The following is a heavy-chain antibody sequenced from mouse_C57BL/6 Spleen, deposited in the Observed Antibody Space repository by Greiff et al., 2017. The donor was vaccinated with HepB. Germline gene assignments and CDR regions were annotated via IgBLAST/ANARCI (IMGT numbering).Heavy chain of an antibody. D-gene: IGHD1-3*01. J-gene: IGHJ4*01. CDR2: ISYDGSN. CDR1: GYSITSGYY. V-gene: IGHV3-6*01. CDR3: ARVHKGAMDY. Sequence: EVKLQESGPGLVKPSQSLSLTCSVTGYSITSGYYWNWIRQFPGNKLEWMGYISYDGSNNYNPSLKNRISITRDTSKNQFFLKLNSVTTEDTATYYCARVHKGAMDYWGQGTSVTVSS.